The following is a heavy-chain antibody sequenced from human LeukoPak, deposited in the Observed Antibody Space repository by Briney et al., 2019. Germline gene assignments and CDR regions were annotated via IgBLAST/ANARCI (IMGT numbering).Heavy chain of an antibody. Sequence: ASVKVSCKASGYTFTGYYMHWVRQAPGQGLEWMGIINPSGGGTSYAQKFKGRVTMTRDTSTSTVYMELSSLRSEDTAVYYCARRGDYSGSGSYYTFDYWGQGTLVTVSS. CDR3: ARRGDYSGSGSYYTFDY. D-gene: IGHD3-10*01. J-gene: IGHJ4*02. CDR1: GYTFTGYY. CDR2: INPSGGGT. V-gene: IGHV1-46*01.